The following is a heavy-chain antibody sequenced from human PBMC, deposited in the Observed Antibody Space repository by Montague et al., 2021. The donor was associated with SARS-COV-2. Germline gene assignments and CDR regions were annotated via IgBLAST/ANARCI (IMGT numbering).Heavy chain of an antibody. D-gene: IGHD2/OR15-2a*01. CDR3: ARVLGGYYGMDV. CDR1: GFTFSSYA. Sequence: SRSLSLSASGFTFSSYAMHWVRQAPGKGLEWVAVISYDGSNKYYADSVKGRFTISRDNSKNTLYLQMSSLRAEDTAVYYCARVLGGYYGMDVWGQGTTVTVSS. CDR2: ISYDGSNK. J-gene: IGHJ6*02. V-gene: IGHV3-30-3*01.